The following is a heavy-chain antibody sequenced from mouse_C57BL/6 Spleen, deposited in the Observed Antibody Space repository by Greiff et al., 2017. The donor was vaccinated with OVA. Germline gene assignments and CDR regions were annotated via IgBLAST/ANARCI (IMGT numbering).Heavy chain of an antibody. D-gene: IGHD1-1*01. CDR3: VRDRTTVVDWYFDV. V-gene: IGHV10-3*01. Sequence: EAGGGLVQPKGSLKLSCAASGFTFNTYAMHWVRQAPGKGLEWVARIRSKSSNYATYYADSVKDRFTISRDDSQSMLYLQMNNLKTEDTAMYYCVRDRTTVVDWYFDVWGTGTTVTVSS. J-gene: IGHJ1*03. CDR2: IRSKSSNYAT. CDR1: GFTFNTYA.